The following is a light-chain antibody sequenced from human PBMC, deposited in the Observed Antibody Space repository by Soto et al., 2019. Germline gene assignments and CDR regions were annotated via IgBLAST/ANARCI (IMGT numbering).Light chain of an antibody. CDR3: SSYTSSSTFYV. CDR1: SSDVGGYNY. CDR2: DVS. Sequence: QSALTQPASLSGSPGQSITISCTGTSSDVGGYNYVSWYQQHPGKAPKLMIYDVSNRPSGVSKRFSGSKSGNTASLTISGLQAEDEADYYCSSYTSSSTFYVFGTGTKVTVL. V-gene: IGLV2-14*01. J-gene: IGLJ1*01.